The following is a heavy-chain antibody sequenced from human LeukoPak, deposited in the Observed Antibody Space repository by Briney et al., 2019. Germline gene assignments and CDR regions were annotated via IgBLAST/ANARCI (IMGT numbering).Heavy chain of an antibody. CDR1: GYTFTIYG. Sequence: ASVKVSCKASGYTFTIYGITWVRQAPGQGREGMGWISAYNGNTHYAQKLQGRVTMTTDTSTSTAYMELSRLRSDDTAVYYCARDSGSSLGFDYWGQGTLVTVSS. J-gene: IGHJ4*02. D-gene: IGHD1-26*01. CDR3: ARDSGSSLGFDY. V-gene: IGHV1-18*01. CDR2: ISAYNGNT.